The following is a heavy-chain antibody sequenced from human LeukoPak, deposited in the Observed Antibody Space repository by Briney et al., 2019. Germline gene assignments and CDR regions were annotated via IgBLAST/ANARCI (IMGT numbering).Heavy chain of an antibody. V-gene: IGHV4-59*01. J-gene: IGHJ4*02. D-gene: IGHD2-15*01. CDR1: GGSISSYY. CDR2: IYYSGST. Sequence: SEXLSLTCTVSGGSISSYYWSWLRQPPGKGLEGIGYIYYSGSTNYNPSLKSRVTISVDTSKNQFSLKLSSVTAADTAVYYCARGPPYLLFDYWGQGTLVTVSS. CDR3: ARGPPYLLFDY.